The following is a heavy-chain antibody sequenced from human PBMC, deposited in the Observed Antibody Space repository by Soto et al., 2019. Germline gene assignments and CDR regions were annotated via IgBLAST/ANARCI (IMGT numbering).Heavy chain of an antibody. Sequence: PGGSLRLSCAASGFTVSSNYMSWARQAPGKGLEWVSVIYSGGSTYYADSVKGRFTISRDNSKNTLYLQMNSLRAEDTAVYYCAAQRFVIAVAGLDYWGQGTLVTVSS. V-gene: IGHV3-66*01. CDR1: GFTVSSNY. J-gene: IGHJ4*02. CDR3: AAQRFVIAVAGLDY. D-gene: IGHD6-19*01. CDR2: IYSGGST.